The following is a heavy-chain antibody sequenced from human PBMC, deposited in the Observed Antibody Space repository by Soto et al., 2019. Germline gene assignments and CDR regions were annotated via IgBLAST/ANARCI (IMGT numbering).Heavy chain of an antibody. V-gene: IGHV1-69*06. Sequence: SVKVSCKASGGTFSSYAISWVRQAPGQGLEWMGGIIPIFGTANYAQKFQGRVTITADKSTSTAYMELSSLRSEDTAVYYCARWARNGGRHLDYWGQGTLVTVSS. CDR2: IIPIFGTA. D-gene: IGHD2-8*01. J-gene: IGHJ4*02. CDR3: ARWARNGGRHLDY. CDR1: GGTFSSYA.